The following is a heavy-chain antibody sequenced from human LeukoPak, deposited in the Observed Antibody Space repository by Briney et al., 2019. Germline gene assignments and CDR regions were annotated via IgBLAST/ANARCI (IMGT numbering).Heavy chain of an antibody. V-gene: IGHV4-34*01. D-gene: IGHD3-10*01. Sequence: SETLSLTCAVYGGSFSGYYWSWIRQSPGKGLNWMGEINHSGSTNYNPSLKSRVTLSVDTSKNQFSLKLSSVTAADTAVYYCAREHGFGFGELYVDYWGQGTLVTVSS. CDR2: INHSGST. CDR3: AREHGFGFGELYVDY. J-gene: IGHJ4*02. CDR1: GGSFSGYY.